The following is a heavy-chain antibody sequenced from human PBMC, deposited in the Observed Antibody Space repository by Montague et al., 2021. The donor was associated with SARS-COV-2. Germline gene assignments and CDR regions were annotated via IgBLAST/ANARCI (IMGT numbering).Heavy chain of an antibody. CDR2: IYSSGST. CDR1: GGSIRDFY. V-gene: IGHV4-4*07. D-gene: IGHD2-15*01. Sequence: SETLSLTCSVSGGSIRDFYWTWIRQAAGRGLEWIGRIYSSGSTNYNPSLKSRASMSVGTSKMQISLNLRSVTAADTAIYYCARVGMVAAPNLFLDAWGQGILVTVSS. CDR3: ARVGMVAAPNLFLDA. J-gene: IGHJ5*02.